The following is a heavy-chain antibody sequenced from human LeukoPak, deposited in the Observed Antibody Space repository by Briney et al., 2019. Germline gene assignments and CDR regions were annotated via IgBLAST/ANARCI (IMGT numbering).Heavy chain of an antibody. CDR1: GYTFRRYC. D-gene: IGHD3-16*01. Sequence: PGGSLRLFCAASGYTFRRYCMHWVRQAPGKGLEWGAGISYDGSKKYYADSVKGRFTIARDNSKNPGYLQMKSLRAEDTAGYYCAKVECIEFEFGAFDIWVEGTMVTVSS. J-gene: IGHJ3*02. CDR3: AKVECIEFEFGAFDI. CDR2: ISYDGSKK. V-gene: IGHV3-30*18.